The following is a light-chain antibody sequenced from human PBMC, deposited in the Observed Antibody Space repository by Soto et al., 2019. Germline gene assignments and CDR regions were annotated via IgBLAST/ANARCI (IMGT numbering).Light chain of an antibody. J-gene: IGLJ3*02. Sequence: QSVLTQPPSLSAAPGQTVTISCSGGSSNIGNNYVSWYQQVAGTTPNLLIFDNNNRPPGIPDRFSGSKSGTSATLGTAGLQTGDAADYYCATWYSSLSAWVFGGGTKLTVL. CDR1: SSNIGNNY. CDR3: ATWYSSLSAWV. V-gene: IGLV1-51*01. CDR2: DNN.